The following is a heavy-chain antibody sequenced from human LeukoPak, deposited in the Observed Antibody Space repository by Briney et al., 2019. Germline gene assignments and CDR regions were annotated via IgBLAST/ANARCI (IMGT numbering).Heavy chain of an antibody. V-gene: IGHV3-30-3*01. CDR2: LSYDGSNK. CDR1: GFTFSSYA. J-gene: IGHJ3*02. D-gene: IGHD3-3*01. Sequence: PGRSLRLSCAASGFTFSSYALHWVRQAPGKGLEWVAVLSYDGSNKYYADSVKGRFTISRDNSKNTLYLQMNSLRAEDTAVYCCARAFYDFWTGYPRDAFDIWGQGTMVTVSS. CDR3: ARAFYDFWTGYPRDAFDI.